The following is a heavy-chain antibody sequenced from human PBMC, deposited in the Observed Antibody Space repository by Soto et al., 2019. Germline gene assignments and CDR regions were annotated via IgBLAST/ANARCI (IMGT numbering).Heavy chain of an antibody. J-gene: IGHJ4*02. V-gene: IGHV1-69*13. CDR2: IIPIFGTA. CDR3: ARNNVEAGSRSWRPFDY. D-gene: IGHD6-13*01. Sequence: ASVKVSCKASGGAFSSYAISWVRQAPGQGLEWMGGIIPIFGTANYAQKFQGRVTITADESTSTAYMELSSLRSEDTGVYYCARNNVEAGSRSWRPFDYWGQGTLVTVSS. CDR1: GGAFSSYA.